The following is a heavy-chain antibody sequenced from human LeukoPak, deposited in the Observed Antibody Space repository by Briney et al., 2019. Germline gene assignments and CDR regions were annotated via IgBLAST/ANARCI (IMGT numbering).Heavy chain of an antibody. D-gene: IGHD6-19*01. CDR1: GGTFSSYA. V-gene: IGHV1-69*05. CDR3: AKEYSSGWSYDY. Sequence: SVKVSCKASGGTFSSYAISWVRQAPGQGLEWMGRIIPIFGTANYAQKFQGRVTITTDESTSTAYTELSSLRSEDTAVYYCAKEYSSGWSYDYWGQGTLVTVSS. CDR2: IIPIFGTA. J-gene: IGHJ4*02.